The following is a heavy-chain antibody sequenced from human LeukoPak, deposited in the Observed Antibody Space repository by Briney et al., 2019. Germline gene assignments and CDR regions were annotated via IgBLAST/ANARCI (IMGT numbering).Heavy chain of an antibody. CDR1: GFTFDDYA. V-gene: IGHV3-9*01. J-gene: IGHJ4*02. CDR2: ISWNSGSI. Sequence: PGRSLRLSSAASGFTFDDYAMHWVRQAPGKGLEWVSGISWNSGSIGYADSVKGRFTISRDNAKNSLYLQMNSLRAEDTALYYCAKGGVGSWQIDYWGQGTLVTVSS. D-gene: IGHD6-13*01. CDR3: AKGGVGSWQIDY.